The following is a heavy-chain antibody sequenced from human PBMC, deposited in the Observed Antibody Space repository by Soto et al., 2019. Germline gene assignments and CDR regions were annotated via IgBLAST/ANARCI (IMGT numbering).Heavy chain of an antibody. V-gene: IGHV3-30*18. CDR3: AKVLVGALDY. D-gene: IGHD1-26*01. CDR1: GFTFSSYG. CDR2: ISYDGSNK. J-gene: IGHJ4*02. Sequence: QVQLVESGGGVVQPGRSLRLSCAASGFTFSSYGMHWVRQAPGKGLEWVAVISYDGSNKYYADSVKGRFTISRDNSKNTLXXXXXXXXAEDTAVYYCAKVLVGALDYWGQGTLVTVSS.